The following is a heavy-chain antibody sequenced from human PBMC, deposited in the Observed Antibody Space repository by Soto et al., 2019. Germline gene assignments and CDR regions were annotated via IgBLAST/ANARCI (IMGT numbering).Heavy chain of an antibody. CDR3: AHSRRKSLQWLAPGAFDY. CDR2: IYWDDDK. D-gene: IGHD6-19*01. CDR1: GFSLSTSGVG. V-gene: IGHV2-5*02. Sequence: QLTLKESGPTLVKPTQTLTLTCTFSGFSLSTSGVGVGWIRQPPGKALEWLALIYWDDDKRYSPSLKSRLTSTEDTSKNQVVLTMTNMDPVDTATYYCAHSRRKSLQWLAPGAFDYWGQGTLVTVSS. J-gene: IGHJ4*02.